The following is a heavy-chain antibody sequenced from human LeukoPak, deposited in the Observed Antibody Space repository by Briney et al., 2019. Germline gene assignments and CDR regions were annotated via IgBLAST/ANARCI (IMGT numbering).Heavy chain of an antibody. CDR3: AKDIVVGY. CDR2: ISPSATTI. CDR1: AFTFSGYS. J-gene: IGHJ4*02. D-gene: IGHD2-15*01. V-gene: IGHV3-48*01. Sequence: GGSLRLSCAASAFTFSGYSMNWVRQAPGKGLEWVSYISPSATTIYYADSVKGRFTISRDNAKNSLYLQMNSLRAEDTAVYYCAKDIVVGYWGQGTLVTVSS.